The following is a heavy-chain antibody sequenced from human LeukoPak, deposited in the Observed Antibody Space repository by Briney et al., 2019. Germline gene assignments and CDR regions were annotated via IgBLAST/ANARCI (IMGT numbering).Heavy chain of an antibody. CDR3: ARGRSWPLDY. CDR1: GDSVSGNSVA. V-gene: IGHV6-1*01. Sequence: SQTLSLTCAISGDSVSGNSVAWHWIRQSPSRGLEWLGRIYYRSKWGSDYAISVKSRITINIDTSKNQFSLQLNPATPDDTALYYRARGRSWPLDYWGQGTLVTVSS. D-gene: IGHD6-13*01. J-gene: IGHJ4*02. CDR2: IYYRSKWGS.